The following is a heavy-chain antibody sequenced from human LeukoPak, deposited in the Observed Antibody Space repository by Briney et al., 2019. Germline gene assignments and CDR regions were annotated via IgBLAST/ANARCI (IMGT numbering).Heavy chain of an antibody. CDR3: ARGRLTGTSVGLNY. J-gene: IGHJ4*02. V-gene: IGHV4-34*01. D-gene: IGHD1-20*01. Sequence: PSETLSLTCAVYGGSFSGYYWSWIRQPPGKGLEWIGEINHSGSTNFNPSLKSRVTISIDTSKNQFSLNLTSVTAADTAVYHCARGRLTGTSVGLNYWGQGTLVTVSS. CDR1: GGSFSGYY. CDR2: INHSGST.